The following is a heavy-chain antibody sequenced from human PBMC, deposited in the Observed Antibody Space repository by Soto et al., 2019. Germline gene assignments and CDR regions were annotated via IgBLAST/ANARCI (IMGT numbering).Heavy chain of an antibody. Sequence: ASVKVSCKASGYTFTGYYMHWVRQAPGQGLEWMGWINPNSGGTNYAQKFQGRVTMTRDTSISTAYMELSRLRSDDTAVYYCARAHYNNPEEDVWGQGTTVTVSS. CDR1: GYTFTGYY. J-gene: IGHJ6*02. CDR2: INPNSGGT. V-gene: IGHV1-2*02. CDR3: ARAHYNNPEEDV. D-gene: IGHD3-10*01.